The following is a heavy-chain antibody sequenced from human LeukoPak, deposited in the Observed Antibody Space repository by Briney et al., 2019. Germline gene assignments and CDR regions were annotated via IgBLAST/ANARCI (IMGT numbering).Heavy chain of an antibody. J-gene: IGHJ3*02. D-gene: IGHD1/OR15-1a*01. CDR1: GYTFTGYY. CDR2: INPNSGGT. Sequence: GASVKVSCKASGYTFTGYYMHWVRQAPGQGLEWMGWINPNSGGTNYAQKFQGRVTMTRDTSISTAYMELSRLRSDDTAVYYCARYVLGPSLSNKHAFDIWGQGTMVTVSS. V-gene: IGHV1-2*02. CDR3: ARYVLGPSLSNKHAFDI.